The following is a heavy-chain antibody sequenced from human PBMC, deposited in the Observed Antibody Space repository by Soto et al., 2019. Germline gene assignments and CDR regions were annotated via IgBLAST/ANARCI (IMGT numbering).Heavy chain of an antibody. J-gene: IGHJ6*02. CDR3: ARGLVIRPYYYHGMDV. Sequence: SEPLSLTCPVSVGSIRSCDYFWGWIRHCQVKGLEWIGYISSIGSTYYNPSLKSRVSVSRDTSKNQFSLKLSSVTTIDTAVYYCARGLVIRPYYYHGMDVWGQGTTVTVSS. CDR2: ISSIGST. CDR1: VGSIRSCDYF. V-gene: IGHV4-30-4*01. D-gene: IGHD3-9*01.